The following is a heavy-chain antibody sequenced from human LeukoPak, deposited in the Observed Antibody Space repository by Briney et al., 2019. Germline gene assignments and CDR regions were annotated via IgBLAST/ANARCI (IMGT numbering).Heavy chain of an antibody. V-gene: IGHV1-69*06. J-gene: IGHJ4*02. CDR2: IIPIFGTA. CDR3: ARAHYDILTGYYPFDY. Sequence: SVKVSCKASGGTFSSYAISWVRQAPGQGLEWMGGIIPIFGTANYAQKFQGRVTITADKSTSTAYMELSSLRSEDAAMYYCARAHYDILTGYYPFDYWGQGTLVTVSS. CDR1: GGTFSSYA. D-gene: IGHD3-9*01.